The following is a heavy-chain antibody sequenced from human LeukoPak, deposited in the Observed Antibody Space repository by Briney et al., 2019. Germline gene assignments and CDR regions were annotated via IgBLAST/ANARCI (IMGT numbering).Heavy chain of an antibody. D-gene: IGHD3-22*01. CDR1: GYTFINHW. CDR2: INPTGTAT. V-gene: IGHV1-46*01. CDR3: ARDRHKYNYDGSGYPPY. J-gene: IGHJ4*02. Sequence: ASVKVSCKASGYTFINHWMHWVRQAPGQGLEWVGLINPTGTATLYAQKFQGRITLTRDMSATTDYMELSSLTSEDTAVYYCARDRHKYNYDGSGYPPYWGQGTLVTVSS.